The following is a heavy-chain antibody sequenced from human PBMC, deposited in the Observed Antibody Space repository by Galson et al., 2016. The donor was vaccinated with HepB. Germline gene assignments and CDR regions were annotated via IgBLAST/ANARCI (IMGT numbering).Heavy chain of an antibody. V-gene: IGHV3-7*01. Sequence: SLRLSCAASGFTFSSYYMTWVRQDPGKGLEWVAQIQQDGSEKYYVDSVEGRFTISRDNAKNSLYLQINSLRAEDTAVYYCAREDFYRLDVWGQGTTVTVSS. D-gene: IGHD2/OR15-2a*01. J-gene: IGHJ6*02. CDR2: IQQDGSEK. CDR3: AREDFYRLDV. CDR1: GFTFSSYY.